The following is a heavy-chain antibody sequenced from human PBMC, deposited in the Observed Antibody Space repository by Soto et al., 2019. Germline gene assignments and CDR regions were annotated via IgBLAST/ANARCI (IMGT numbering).Heavy chain of an antibody. CDR1: GGSISSSSYY. V-gene: IGHV4-39*07. CDR2: IYYSGST. J-gene: IGHJ6*02. CDR3: ARLRLRPMVRGVSLYYYYYGMDV. Sequence: PSETLSLTCTVSGGSISSSSYYWGWIRQPPGKGLEWIGKIYYSGSTYYNPSLKSRVTISVDTSKNQFSLKLSSVTAADTAVYYCARLRLRPMVRGVSLYYYYYGMDVWGQGTTVTVSS. D-gene: IGHD3-10*01.